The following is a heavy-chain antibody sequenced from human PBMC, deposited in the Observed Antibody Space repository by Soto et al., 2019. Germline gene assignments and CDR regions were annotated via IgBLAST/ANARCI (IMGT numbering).Heavy chain of an antibody. Sequence: ASVKVSCKASGYTFTSSAMHWVRQAPGQRLEWMGWINAGNGNTKYSQKFQGRVTITRDTSASTAYMELSSLRSEDTAVYYCAREVGYYDILTGYSPRSPYFDYWGQGTLVTVSS. CDR2: INAGNGNT. D-gene: IGHD3-9*01. J-gene: IGHJ4*02. V-gene: IGHV1-3*01. CDR3: AREVGYYDILTGYSPRSPYFDY. CDR1: GYTFTSSA.